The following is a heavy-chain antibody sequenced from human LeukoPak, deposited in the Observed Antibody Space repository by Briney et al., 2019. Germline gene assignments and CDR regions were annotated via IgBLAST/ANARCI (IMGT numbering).Heavy chain of an antibody. CDR1: GYTFTSYG. J-gene: IGHJ6*03. V-gene: IGHV1-18*01. Sequence: GASVKVSCKAPGYTFTSYGISWVRQAPGQGLEWMGWISAYNGNTNYAQKLQGRVTMTTDTSTSTAYMELRSLRSVDTAVYYCARDYGPAAYPPTNYYYYMDVWGKGTTVTVSS. CDR2: ISAYNGNT. D-gene: IGHD6-13*01. CDR3: ARDYGPAAYPPTNYYYYMDV.